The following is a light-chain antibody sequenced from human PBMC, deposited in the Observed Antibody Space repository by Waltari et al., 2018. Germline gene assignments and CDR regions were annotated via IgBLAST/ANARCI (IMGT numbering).Light chain of an antibody. V-gene: IGKV1-17*01. CDR3: LT. Sequence: DIQMTQSPSSLSVSLGDRATITCRASQGIRNDLGWYQQKPGKAPKRLIYAACSRHSGVPSRFSRSSSRTEFTLTISCLQQEDFETYYCLTFGQGTKVEIK. CDR1: QGIRND. CDR2: AAC. J-gene: IGKJ1*01.